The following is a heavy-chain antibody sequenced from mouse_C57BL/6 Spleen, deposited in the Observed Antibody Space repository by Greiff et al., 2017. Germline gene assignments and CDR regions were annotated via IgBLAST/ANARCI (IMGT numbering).Heavy chain of an antibody. Sequence: QVQLQQSGPGLVQPSQSLSITCTVSGFSLTSYGVHWVRQSPGKGLEWLGVIWSGGSTDYNAAFISRLSISKDNSKSQVFFKMNRLQADDTAIYYCARDYDYDVAYWGQGTLVTVSA. CDR2: IWSGGST. CDR1: GFSLTSYG. D-gene: IGHD2-4*01. CDR3: ARDYDYDVAY. J-gene: IGHJ3*01. V-gene: IGHV2-2*01.